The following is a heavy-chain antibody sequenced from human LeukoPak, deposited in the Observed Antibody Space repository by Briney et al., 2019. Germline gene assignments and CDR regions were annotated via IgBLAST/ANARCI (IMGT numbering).Heavy chain of an antibody. D-gene: IGHD3-22*01. J-gene: IGHJ4*02. V-gene: IGHV1-2*02. CDR2: INPNSGGT. Sequence: GASVKVSCKASGYTFTGYYMHWVRQAPGQGLEWMGWINPNSGGTNYAQKFQGRVTMTRDTSISTAYMELSRLRSDDTAVYYCARESYPRYYYDSSGYYALDYWGQGTLVTVSS. CDR1: GYTFTGYY. CDR3: ARESYPRYYYDSSGYYALDY.